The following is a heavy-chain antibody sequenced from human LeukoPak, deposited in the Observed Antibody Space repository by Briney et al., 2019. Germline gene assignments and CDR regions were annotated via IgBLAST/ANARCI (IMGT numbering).Heavy chain of an antibody. CDR1: GGSISSGDYY. CDR3: ARTETGDRFDY. J-gene: IGHJ4*02. D-gene: IGHD7-27*01. V-gene: IGHV4-30-4*08. Sequence: SQTLSLTCTVSGGSISSGDYYWSWIRQPPGKGLEWIGYIYYSGSTYYNPSLKSRVTISVDTSKNQFSLRLSSVTAADTAVYYCARTETGDRFDYWGQGTLVTVSS. CDR2: IYYSGST.